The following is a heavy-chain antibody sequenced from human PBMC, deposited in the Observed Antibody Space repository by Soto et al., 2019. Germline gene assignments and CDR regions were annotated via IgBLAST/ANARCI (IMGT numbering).Heavy chain of an antibody. CDR3: ARAAIHGSSWYFWFDP. J-gene: IGHJ5*02. D-gene: IGHD6-13*01. CDR2: IIPLFGTT. Sequence: QVQLVQSGSEVKMPGSSVKVSCKTSGGTFSRHAINWVRQAPGQGLEWMGGIIPLFGTTTYAQKFKGRVTISADESTRTADMGLSSVPSEDAAVYYCARAAIHGSSWYFWFDPWGQGTLVTVSS. CDR1: GGTFSRHA. V-gene: IGHV1-69*01.